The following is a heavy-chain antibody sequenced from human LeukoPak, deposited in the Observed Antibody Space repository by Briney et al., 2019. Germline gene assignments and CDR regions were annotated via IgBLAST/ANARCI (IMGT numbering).Heavy chain of an antibody. CDR3: TTDLVEWLLIND. D-gene: IGHD3-3*01. Sequence: GGSLRLSCAASGFTFSNAWMSWVRQAPGKGLEWVGRIKSKTDGGTTDYAAPVKGRFTISRDDSKNTLYLQMNSLKTEDTAVYYCTTDLVEWLLINDWGQGTLVTVSS. J-gene: IGHJ4*02. CDR2: IKSKTDGGTT. V-gene: IGHV3-15*01. CDR1: GFTFSNAW.